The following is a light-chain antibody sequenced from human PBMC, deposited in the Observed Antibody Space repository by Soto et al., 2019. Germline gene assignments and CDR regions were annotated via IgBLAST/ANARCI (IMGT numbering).Light chain of an antibody. CDR1: SSDVGAYDY. J-gene: IGLJ1*01. Sequence: QSALTQPPSASGSPGQSVTISCTGTSSDVGAYDYVSWYQEHPGKAPQLIIYEVIKRTSGVPDRFSGSKSGNTASLTVSGLQAEDEADYYCSSYAGTNNPYVFGTGTKLTVL. CDR2: EVI. V-gene: IGLV2-8*01. CDR3: SSYAGTNNPYV.